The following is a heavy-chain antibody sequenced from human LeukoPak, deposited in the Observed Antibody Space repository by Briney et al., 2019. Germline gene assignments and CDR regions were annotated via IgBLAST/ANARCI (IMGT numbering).Heavy chain of an antibody. CDR1: GVAFDSHG. CDR3: ARAPYYSDYGDY. V-gene: IGHV3-33*01. CDR2: IWYDGSDK. J-gene: IGHJ4*02. D-gene: IGHD2-15*01. Sequence: GGSLRLSCAASGVAFDSHGMHWVRQAPGKGLEWVAVIWYDGSDKYYADSVKGRFTISRDNSKNTLYLQMNSLRVEDTAVYYCARAPYYSDYGDYWGQGTLVTVSS.